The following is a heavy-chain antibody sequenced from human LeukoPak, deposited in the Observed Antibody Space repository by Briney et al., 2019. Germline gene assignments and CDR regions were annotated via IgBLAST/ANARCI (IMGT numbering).Heavy chain of an antibody. J-gene: IGHJ3*02. CDR1: GYTLTVLS. V-gene: IGHV1-24*01. Sequence: GASVKVSCKVSGYTLTVLSMHWVREAPGKGLEWVGGFDPEDGETIYAQKFQGRVTMTEDTSTDTAYMELSSLRSEDTAVYYCATGLWFGERGAFDIWGQGTMVTVSS. CDR3: ATGLWFGERGAFDI. D-gene: IGHD3-10*01. CDR2: FDPEDGET.